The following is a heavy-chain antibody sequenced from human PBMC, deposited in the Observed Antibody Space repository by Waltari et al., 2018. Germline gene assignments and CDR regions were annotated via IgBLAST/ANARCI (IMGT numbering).Heavy chain of an antibody. V-gene: IGHV4-4*02. J-gene: IGHJ4*02. CDR1: GDSMSTTDC. CDR2: VRGDGRT. Sequence: QLQLQESGPGLVTPSGTLSLTCAVSGDSMSTTDCWSWVRQPPGKGLEWIGQVRGDGRTNYTPSVASRVTISLDTSTDQFSLKVTSATAADTAIYYCARDRGRGLYLDSWGQGMLVTVSS. D-gene: IGHD2-15*01. CDR3: ARDRGRGLYLDS.